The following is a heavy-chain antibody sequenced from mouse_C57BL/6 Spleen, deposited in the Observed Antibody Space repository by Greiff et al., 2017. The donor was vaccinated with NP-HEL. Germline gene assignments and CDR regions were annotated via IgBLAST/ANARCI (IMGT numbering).Heavy chain of an antibody. Sequence: VQLQQSGAELVRPGASVKLSCTASGFNIKDDYMHWVKQRPEQGLEWIGWIDPENGDTEYASKFQGKATITADTSSNTAYLQLSSLTSEDTAVYNCTTGYYGTPDYWGQGTTLTVSS. CDR2: IDPENGDT. CDR3: TTGYYGTPDY. D-gene: IGHD1-1*01. J-gene: IGHJ2*01. CDR1: GFNIKDDY. V-gene: IGHV14-4*01.